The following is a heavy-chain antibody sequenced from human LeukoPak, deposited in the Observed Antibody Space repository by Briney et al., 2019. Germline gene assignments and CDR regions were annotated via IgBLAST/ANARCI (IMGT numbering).Heavy chain of an antibody. J-gene: IGHJ5*02. CDR1: GASISGSGYY. Sequence: PSETLSLTCTVSGASISGSGYYRGWIRQPPGKGLEWIGYIYYSGSTNYKPSLKSRVTISVDTSKNQFSLKLSSVTAADTAVYYCARGGYYGSGNDFRFDPWGQGTQVTVSS. CDR2: IYYSGST. D-gene: IGHD3-10*01. V-gene: IGHV4-61*08. CDR3: ARGGYYGSGNDFRFDP.